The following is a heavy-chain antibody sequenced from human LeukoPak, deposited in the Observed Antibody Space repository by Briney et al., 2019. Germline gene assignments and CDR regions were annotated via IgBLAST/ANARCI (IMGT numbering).Heavy chain of an antibody. CDR1: GYSINTGYY. Sequence: SETLSLTCTVSGYSINTGYYWGWIRQPPGKGLEWIGIIYHSGSTYYNTSLESRVTISVDTSKNQFSLRMTSVTAADTAVYFCARLSPPGRSSVKGKYYFDYWGQGALVTVSS. D-gene: IGHD6-6*01. CDR2: IYHSGST. J-gene: IGHJ4*02. V-gene: IGHV4-38-2*02. CDR3: ARLSPPGRSSVKGKYYFDY.